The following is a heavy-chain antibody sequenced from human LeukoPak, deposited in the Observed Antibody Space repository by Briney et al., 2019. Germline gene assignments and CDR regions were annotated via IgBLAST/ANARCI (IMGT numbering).Heavy chain of an antibody. J-gene: IGHJ4*02. CDR3: ARDGTYDYGSGSHAVDY. V-gene: IGHV3-21*01. CDR1: GFTFSSYS. CDR2: ISSSSSYI. D-gene: IGHD3-10*01. Sequence: GGSLRLSCAASGFTFSSYSMNWVRQAPGKGLEWVSSISSSSSYIYYADSVKGRFTISRDNAKNSLYLQMNSLRAEDTAVYYCARDGTYDYGSGSHAVDYWGQGTLVTVSS.